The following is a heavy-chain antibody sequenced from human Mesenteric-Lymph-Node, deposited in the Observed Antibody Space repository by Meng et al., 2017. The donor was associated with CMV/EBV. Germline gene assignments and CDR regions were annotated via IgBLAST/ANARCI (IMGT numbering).Heavy chain of an antibody. CDR1: GFTFSSYA. V-gene: IGHV3-23*01. J-gene: IGHJ5*02. D-gene: IGHD1-1*01. CDR2: ISGSGGST. Sequence: GESLKISCAASGFTFSSYAVSWVRQAPGKGLEWVSAISGSGGSTNYADSVKGRFTISRDNSKTTLYLQMNSLRAEDTAVYYCARDYPLDDPWGQGTLVTVSS. CDR3: ARDYPLDDP.